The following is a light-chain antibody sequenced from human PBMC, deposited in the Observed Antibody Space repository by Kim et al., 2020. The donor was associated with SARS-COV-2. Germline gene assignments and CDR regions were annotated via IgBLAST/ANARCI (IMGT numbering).Light chain of an antibody. Sequence: GKRVAITCSGCRSNIGSKVVNWYQQLPGTAPKLLIYSNDYRSSGVPDRFSGSKSGTSASLAISGLQSEDEADYYCVAWDDSLSGSVFGGGTQLTV. CDR3: VAWDDSLSGSV. CDR1: RSNIGSKV. J-gene: IGLJ3*02. V-gene: IGLV1-44*01. CDR2: SND.